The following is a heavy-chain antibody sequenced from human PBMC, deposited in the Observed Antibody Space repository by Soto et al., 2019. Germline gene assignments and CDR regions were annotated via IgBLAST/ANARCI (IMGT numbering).Heavy chain of an antibody. V-gene: IGHV3-33*06. D-gene: IGHD2-21*02. CDR3: VKDHCGGDCYSEPYFDF. CDR2: IWYDGSQK. CDR1: GFTFSTYG. Sequence: GGSLRLSCAASGFTFSTYGMHWVRQAPGKGLKWMTVIWYDGSQKYYGDSVNGRFTISRDNSKNTVYLQMNSLRVEDTAVYYCVKDHCGGDCYSEPYFDFWGRGSQVTVSS. J-gene: IGHJ4*02.